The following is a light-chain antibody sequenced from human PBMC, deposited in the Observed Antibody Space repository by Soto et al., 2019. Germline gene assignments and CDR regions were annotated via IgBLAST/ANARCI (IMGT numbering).Light chain of an antibody. CDR3: QQRSDWPPLT. CDR2: DAS. J-gene: IGKJ4*01. CDR1: QSVSSIY. V-gene: IGKV3D-20*02. Sequence: EIVLTQSPGTLSLSPGERATLSCRASQSVSSIYLGWYQQKPGQAPRLLIYDASNRATGVPVRFSGSGSGTDFTLTISSLEPEDFAVYYCQQRSDWPPLTFGGGTKVDIK.